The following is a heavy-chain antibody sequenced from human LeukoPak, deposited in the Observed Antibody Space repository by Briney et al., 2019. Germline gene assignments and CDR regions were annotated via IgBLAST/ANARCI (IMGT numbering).Heavy chain of an antibody. CDR1: GGSISSYY. CDR3: ARSVEGYCSGGSCYSYYYCMDV. J-gene: IGHJ6*03. V-gene: IGHV4-59*01. D-gene: IGHD2-15*01. CDR2: IYYSGST. Sequence: SETLSLTCTVSGGSISSYYWSWIRQPPGKGLEWIGYIYYSGSTNYNPSLKSRVTISVDTSKNQFSLKLSSVTAADTAVYYCARSVEGYCSGGSCYSYYYCMDVWGKGTTVTVSS.